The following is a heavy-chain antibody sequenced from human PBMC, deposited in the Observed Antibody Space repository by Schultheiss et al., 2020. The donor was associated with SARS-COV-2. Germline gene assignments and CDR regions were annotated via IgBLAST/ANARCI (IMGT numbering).Heavy chain of an antibody. Sequence: GGSLRLSCAASGFTFSSYWMSWVRQAPGKGLEWVAVISYDGSNKYYADSVKGRFTISRDNAKNSLYLQMNSLRAEDTAVYYCARRTGTTFRFDPWGQGTLVTVSS. J-gene: IGHJ5*02. CDR1: GFTFSSYW. CDR3: ARRTGTTFRFDP. V-gene: IGHV3-30-3*01. D-gene: IGHD1-7*01. CDR2: ISYDGSNK.